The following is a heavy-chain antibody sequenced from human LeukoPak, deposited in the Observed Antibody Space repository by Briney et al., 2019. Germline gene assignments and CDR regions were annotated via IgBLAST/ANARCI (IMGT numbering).Heavy chain of an antibody. CDR2: IYYSGST. CDR3: AREEVVVAAYRWSAFDI. D-gene: IGHD2-15*01. CDR1: GGSISSSSYY. J-gene: IGHJ3*02. V-gene: IGHV4-39*07. Sequence: SETLSLTCTVSGGSISSSSYYWGWIRQPPGKGLEWIGSIYYSGSTYYNPSLKSRVTISADTSKNQFSLKLSSVTAADTAVYYYAREEVVVAAYRWSAFDIWGQGTMVTVSS.